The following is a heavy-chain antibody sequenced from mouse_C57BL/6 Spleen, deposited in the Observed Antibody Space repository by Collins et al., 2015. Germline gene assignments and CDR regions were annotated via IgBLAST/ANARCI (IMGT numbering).Heavy chain of an antibody. J-gene: IGHJ1*03. V-gene: IGHV1-62-2*01. CDR2: FYPGSGSI. Sequence: KQRSGQGLEWIGWFYPGSGSIKYNEKFKDKATLTADKSSSTVYMELSRLTSEDSAVYFCARHEVSYWYFDVWGTGTTVTVSS. CDR3: ARHEVSYWYFDV.